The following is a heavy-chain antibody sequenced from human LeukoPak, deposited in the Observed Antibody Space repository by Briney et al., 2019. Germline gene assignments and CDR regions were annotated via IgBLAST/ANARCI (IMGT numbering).Heavy chain of an antibody. CDR2: IFPLDSDT. CDR1: AYTFSTSW. Sequence: GESLKISCKGSAYTFSTSWIAWVRQIPGKGLEWMGIIFPLDSDTRYSPSLQGQVTISVDKSISTAYLQWSSLKTSDTAIYYCATVGTTGTRWFDPWGQGTLVTVSS. V-gene: IGHV5-51*01. J-gene: IGHJ5*02. CDR3: ATVGTTGTRWFDP. D-gene: IGHD1-1*01.